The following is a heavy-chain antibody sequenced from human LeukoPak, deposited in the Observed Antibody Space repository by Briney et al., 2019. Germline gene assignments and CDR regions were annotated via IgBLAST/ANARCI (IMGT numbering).Heavy chain of an antibody. Sequence: SETLSLTCAVYGGSFSGYYWSWIRQPPGKGLEGIGSIYHSGSTYYNPSLKRRVTISVDTSKNQFSLKLSSVTAADTAVYYCARQEIVSLYGGYYDYWGQGTLVTVSS. D-gene: IGHD3-16*01. V-gene: IGHV4-34*01. CDR1: GGSFSGYY. CDR3: ARQEIVSLYGGYYDY. J-gene: IGHJ4*02. CDR2: IYHSGST.